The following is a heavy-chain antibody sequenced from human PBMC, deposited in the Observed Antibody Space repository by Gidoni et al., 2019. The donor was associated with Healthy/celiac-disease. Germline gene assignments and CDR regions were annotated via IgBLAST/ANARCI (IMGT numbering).Heavy chain of an antibody. D-gene: IGHD7-27*01. CDR2: INPSGGST. CDR1: GYTFTSYY. V-gene: IGHV1-46*01. J-gene: IGHJ5*02. CDR3: ARLFTGAEKLRRGWFDP. Sequence: QVQLVQSGAEVKKPGASVKVSCKASGYTFTSYYMHWVRQAPGQGLEWMGIINPSGGSTSYAQKFQGRVTMTRDTSTSTVYMELSSLRSEDTAVYYCARLFTGAEKLRRGWFDPWGQGTLVTVSS.